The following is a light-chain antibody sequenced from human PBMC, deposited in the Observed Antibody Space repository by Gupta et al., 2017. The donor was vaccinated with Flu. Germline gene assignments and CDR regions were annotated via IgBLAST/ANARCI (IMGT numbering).Light chain of an antibody. CDR3: QAYETNWV. CDR2: EDN. CDR1: SGSIARNV. J-gene: IGLJ3*02. Sequence: NFILTQPHSVSEYPGKPITISCTRSSGSIARNVVQWYQQRPGSAPTTVIYEDNRRPSGVPDRFSGSIDSSSTSASLTISGLKTEDEADDYCQAYETNWVFGGGTKLTVL. V-gene: IGLV6-57*03.